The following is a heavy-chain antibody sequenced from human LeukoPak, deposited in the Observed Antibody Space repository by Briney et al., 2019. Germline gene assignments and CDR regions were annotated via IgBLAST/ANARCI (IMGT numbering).Heavy chain of an antibody. CDR2: ISYDGSNK. V-gene: IGHV3-30*18. CDR3: AKERWLDQKDAFDI. J-gene: IGHJ3*02. CDR1: GFTVSSNY. D-gene: IGHD4-17*01. Sequence: PGGSLRLSCAASGFTVSSNYMSWVRQAPGKGLEWVAVISYDGSNKYYADSVKGRFTISRDNSKNTLYLQMNSLRAEDTAVYYCAKERWLDQKDAFDIWGQGTMVTVSS.